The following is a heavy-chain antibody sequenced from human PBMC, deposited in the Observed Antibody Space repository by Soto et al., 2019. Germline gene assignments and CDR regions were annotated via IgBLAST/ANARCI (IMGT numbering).Heavy chain of an antibody. V-gene: IGHV5-51*01. Sequence: PEESLRISCKGPGYSFTSYWIGWVSQMPGKGLEWMGIIYPGHSDTSYSPSLQAQVTLSADKSISTAYLQWSSLKTSDTGMYYCARKNGFGEDPWRYYGMEVWGEGTAVTVSS. J-gene: IGHJ6*04. D-gene: IGHD3-10*01. CDR3: ARKNGFGEDPWRYYGMEV. CDR1: GYSFTSYW. CDR2: IYPGHSDT.